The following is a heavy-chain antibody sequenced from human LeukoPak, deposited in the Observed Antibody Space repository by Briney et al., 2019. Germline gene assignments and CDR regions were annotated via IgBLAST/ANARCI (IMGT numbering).Heavy chain of an antibody. CDR3: ARAGYTISSYRFDY. CDR2: IYTTGRT. Sequence: SETLSLTCSVSGGSISSYWWSWIRQPAGKGLEFIGRIYTTGRTNYNPSLKSRVSMSVDTSKSKFSLELRSVTAADTAVYFCARAGYTISSYRFDYWGQGALVTVSS. D-gene: IGHD3-16*02. J-gene: IGHJ4*02. V-gene: IGHV4-4*07. CDR1: GGSISSYW.